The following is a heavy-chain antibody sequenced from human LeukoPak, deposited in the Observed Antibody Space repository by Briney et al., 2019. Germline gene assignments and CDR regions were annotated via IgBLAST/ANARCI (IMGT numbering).Heavy chain of an antibody. CDR2: ISGSGGST. CDR3: AKEALSYCSSTSCYLGAFDI. J-gene: IGHJ3*02. V-gene: IGHV3-23*01. Sequence: GGSLRLSCAASGFTFSSYAMSWVRQAPGKGLEWVSAISGSGGSTYYADSVKGRFTISRDNSKNTLYLQMNSLRAEDTAVYYCAKEALSYCSSTSCYLGAFDIWGQGTMVTVSP. CDR1: GFTFSSYA. D-gene: IGHD2-2*01.